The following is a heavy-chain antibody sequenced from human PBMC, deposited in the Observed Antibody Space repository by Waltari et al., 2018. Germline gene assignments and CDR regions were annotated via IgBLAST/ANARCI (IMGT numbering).Heavy chain of an antibody. Sequence: EVQLLESGGGLVQPGESLILSCAASGFTFKNYAISWVRQAPGKGLEWVSALSDSGESTYYADSMKGRFTISRDNSKNTLYLQMNTLRAEDTAVYYCARALWGGFDYWGQGTLLTVSS. CDR2: LSDSGEST. D-gene: IGHD3-16*01. CDR3: ARALWGGFDY. J-gene: IGHJ4*02. V-gene: IGHV3-23*01. CDR1: GFTFKNYA.